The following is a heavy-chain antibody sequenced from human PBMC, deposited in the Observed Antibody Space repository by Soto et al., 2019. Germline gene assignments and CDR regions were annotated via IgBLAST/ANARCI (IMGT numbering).Heavy chain of an antibody. Sequence: QVQLQESGPGLVKPSETLSLTCTVSGTSVSSNSNHWSWVRQPPGKGLEWIGYIYYDGTTNYNTSLKNRVTISLDTSKNPFSLKVTSVTAVDTAVYYCARRVGATPPRDWGQGTLVTVSS. CDR3: ARRVGATPPRD. J-gene: IGHJ4*02. CDR2: IYYDGTT. V-gene: IGHV4-61*01. D-gene: IGHD1-26*01. CDR1: GTSVSSNSNH.